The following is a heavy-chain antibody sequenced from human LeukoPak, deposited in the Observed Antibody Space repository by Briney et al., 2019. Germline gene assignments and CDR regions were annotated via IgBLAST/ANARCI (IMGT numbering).Heavy chain of an antibody. J-gene: IGHJ6*02. CDR3: AKEPRPIRTYYYYGMDV. CDR2: ISYDGSNK. CDR1: GFTFSSYG. V-gene: IGHV3-30*18. Sequence: PGGSLRLSCAASGFTFSSYGMHWVRQAPGKGLEWVAVISYDGSNKYYADSVKGRFTISRDNSKNTLYLQMNSLRAEDTAVYYCAKEPRPIRTYYYYGMDVWGQGTTVTVSS.